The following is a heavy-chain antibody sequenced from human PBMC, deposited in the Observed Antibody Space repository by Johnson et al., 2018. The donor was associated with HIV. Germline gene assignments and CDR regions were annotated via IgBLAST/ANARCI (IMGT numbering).Heavy chain of an antibody. D-gene: IGHD1-26*01. CDR1: GFTFSDHY. CDR3: AKSSRVSTTFDAFDI. J-gene: IGHJ3*02. CDR2: ISSGGNTI. Sequence: QVQLVESGGGLVQPGGSLRLSGAASGFTFSDHYMNWIRQTPGKGLEWVSYISSGGNTIYYADSVKGRFTISRDNAKNSLYLQMNSLRAEDTAVYYCAKSSRVSTTFDAFDIWGQGTMVTVSS. V-gene: IGHV3-11*01.